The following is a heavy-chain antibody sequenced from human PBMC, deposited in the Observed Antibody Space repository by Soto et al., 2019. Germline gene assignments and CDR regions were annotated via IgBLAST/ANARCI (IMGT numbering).Heavy chain of an antibody. V-gene: IGHV1-2*02. Sequence: ASVKVSCKASGYTLSDYFIHWVRQAPGQGLEWMGWINPDSGTPYYAQKFKGRVTMTRDTSLGTAYLVLNRLGYDDSAVYFCVRVRVGSIPLNYDMDVWGQGTTVTVSS. D-gene: IGHD5-12*01. CDR2: INPDSGTP. J-gene: IGHJ6*02. CDR3: VRVRVGSIPLNYDMDV. CDR1: GYTLSDYF.